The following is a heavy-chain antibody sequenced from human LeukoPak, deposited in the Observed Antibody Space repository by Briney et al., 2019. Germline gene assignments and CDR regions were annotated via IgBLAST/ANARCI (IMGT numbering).Heavy chain of an antibody. Sequence: SETLSLTCAVYGGPFSGYYWSWIRQPPGKGLEWIGEINHSGSTNYNPSLKSRVTISVDTSKNQFSLKLSSVTAADTAVYYCASFPYYYGSGSYYKDSDYWGQGTLVTVSS. D-gene: IGHD3-10*01. V-gene: IGHV4-34*01. CDR3: ASFPYYYGSGSYYKDSDY. CDR1: GGPFSGYY. J-gene: IGHJ4*02. CDR2: INHSGST.